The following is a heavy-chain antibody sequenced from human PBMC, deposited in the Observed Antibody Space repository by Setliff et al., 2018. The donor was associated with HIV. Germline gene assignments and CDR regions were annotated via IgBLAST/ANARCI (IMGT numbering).Heavy chain of an antibody. CDR3: ASFFVTTVTNQDY. Sequence: SQTLSLTCAVSGYSINSGYYWGWIRQPPGKGLEWIGELSPSGTTRSNPSLQSRVTISLDTSNNQFSLKLTSVTAADTAMYYCASFFVTTVTNQDYWGQGTPVTVSS. D-gene: IGHD4-17*01. CDR1: GYSINSGYY. CDR2: LSPSGTT. V-gene: IGHV4-38-2*01. J-gene: IGHJ4*02.